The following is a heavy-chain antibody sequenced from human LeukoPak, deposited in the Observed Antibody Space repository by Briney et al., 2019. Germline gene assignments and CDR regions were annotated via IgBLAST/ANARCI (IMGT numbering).Heavy chain of an antibody. CDR3: ARTFYYGSGRARYMDV. J-gene: IGHJ6*03. CDR2: INPDSGGT. D-gene: IGHD3-10*01. CDR1: GYTFTGYH. V-gene: IGHV1-2*02. Sequence: GASVKVSCKASGYTFTGYHMHWVRQAPGQGLEWMGWINPDSGGTDYARKFQGRVTMTRDTSISTAYMELSRLRSDDTAMYYCARTFYYGSGRARYMDVWGKGTTVTVSS.